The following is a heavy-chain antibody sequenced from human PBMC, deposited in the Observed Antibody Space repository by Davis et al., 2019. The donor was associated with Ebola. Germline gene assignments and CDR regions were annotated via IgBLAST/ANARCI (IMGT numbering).Heavy chain of an antibody. CDR2: IKTDGSLI. J-gene: IGHJ4*02. CDR1: GFSFSSYW. V-gene: IGHV3-74*01. Sequence: HTGGSLRLSCAASGFSFSSYWMHWVRQVPGKGLVWVSRIKTDGSLIGYGDSVQGRFLISRDNAKNTLYLQMNGLRVEDTAVYYCAGGSGSYDYWGQGTQVTVSS. CDR3: AGGSGSYDY. D-gene: IGHD1-26*01.